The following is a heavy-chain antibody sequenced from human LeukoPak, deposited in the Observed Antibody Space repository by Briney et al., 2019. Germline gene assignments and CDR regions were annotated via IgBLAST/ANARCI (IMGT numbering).Heavy chain of an antibody. J-gene: IGHJ3*01. CDR3: AADGEYAFLV. CDR2: INWNGGRI. CDR1: GFTFDDYG. V-gene: IGHV3-20*04. Sequence: PGGSLRLSCAASGFTFDDYGMSWVRQAPGKGLEWVSSINWNGGRITYADSVKGRFTISRDNAKNTLYLQMNSLRAEDTAVYYCAADGEYAFLVWGQGTMVTVSS. D-gene: IGHD5-24*01.